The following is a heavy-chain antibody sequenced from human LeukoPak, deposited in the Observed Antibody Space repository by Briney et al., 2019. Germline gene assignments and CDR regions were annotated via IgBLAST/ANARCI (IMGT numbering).Heavy chain of an antibody. J-gene: IGHJ3*02. CDR3: ARDWRGAGGAFDI. CDR1: GGSISSSNW. D-gene: IGHD3-16*01. CDR2: VHHSGGT. V-gene: IGHV4-4*02. Sequence: SETLSLTCAVSGGSISSSNWWSWVRQPPGKGLEWIGEVHHSGGTNYNPSLKSRVTISVDTSKNQFSLKLSSVTAADTAVYYCARDWRGAGGAFDIWGQGTMVTVSS.